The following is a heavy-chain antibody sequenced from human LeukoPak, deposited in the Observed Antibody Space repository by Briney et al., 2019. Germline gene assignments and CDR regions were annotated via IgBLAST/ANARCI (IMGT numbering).Heavy chain of an antibody. J-gene: IGHJ4*02. D-gene: IGHD5-12*01. CDR1: GFTLSTFSNAW. Sequence: GGSLRLSCAASGFTLSTFSNAWMSWVRQAPGKGLEWVGRIKSKSDGGTTDYAAPVKGRFTMSRDDSENTLSLQMNSLKIEDTAVYLCTQGVAKAYSWGQGTLVTVSS. V-gene: IGHV3-15*01. CDR3: TQGVAKAYS. CDR2: IKSKSDGGTT.